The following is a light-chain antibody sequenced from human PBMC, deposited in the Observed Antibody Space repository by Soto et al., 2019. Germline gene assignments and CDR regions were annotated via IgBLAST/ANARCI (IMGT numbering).Light chain of an antibody. CDR3: ASYTSSSSYV. J-gene: IGLJ1*01. CDR2: EVS. V-gene: IGLV2-14*01. CDR1: SSDVGGYNY. Sequence: QSALTQPASVSGSPGQSITISCTGTSSDVGGYNYVSWYQQHPGKAPKLMIYEVSNRPSGVSNRFSGSKSGNTASLTTSGLQAEDEADYYCASYTSSSSYVFGTVNKVTV.